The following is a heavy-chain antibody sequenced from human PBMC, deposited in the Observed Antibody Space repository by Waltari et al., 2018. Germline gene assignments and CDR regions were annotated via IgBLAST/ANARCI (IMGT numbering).Heavy chain of an antibody. J-gene: IGHJ6*02. CDR2: IRGSGGNT. Sequence: EVQLLESGGGLVQPGGSLRLSCAASGFTFRSSAMRWVRQAPGKGLEWVSDIRGSGGNTYYAESVKGRFTISRDNSKNTLYVQMNSLRVEDTAVYYCARVKDGRGWFLYYGMDVWGQGTSVTVSS. CDR3: ARVKDGRGWFLYYGMDV. V-gene: IGHV3-23*01. CDR1: GFTFRSSA. D-gene: IGHD6-19*01.